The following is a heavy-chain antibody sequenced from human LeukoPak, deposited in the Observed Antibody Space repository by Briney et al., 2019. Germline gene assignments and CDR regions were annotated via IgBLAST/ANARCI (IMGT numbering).Heavy chain of an antibody. J-gene: IGHJ4*02. CDR1: GGSISSYY. CDR3: ARGLGNDAGAAFDF. Sequence: SETLSLTCTVSGGSISSYYWSWIRQPPGKGLEWIGYIYYSGSTNYNPSLKSRVTISVDTSKNQISLNLRFVTAADTAIYYCARGLGNDAGAAFDFWGQGILITVSS. D-gene: IGHD1-1*01. V-gene: IGHV4-59*12. CDR2: IYYSGST.